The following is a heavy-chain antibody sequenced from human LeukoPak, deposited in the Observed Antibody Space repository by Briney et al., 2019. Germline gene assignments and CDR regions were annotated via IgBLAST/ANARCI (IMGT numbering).Heavy chain of an antibody. CDR3: ARRVGTSWHFDY. CDR1: GYSFSTYW. V-gene: IGHV5-51*01. Sequence: GESLKISCEASGYSFSTYWIVWVRQMPGKGLEWMGIIYPGDSDTRYSPSFQGQVTISADKSISTAYLQWSSLKALDTAIYYCARRVGTSWHFDYWGQGTLVTVSS. CDR2: IYPGDSDT. J-gene: IGHJ4*02. D-gene: IGHD6-13*01.